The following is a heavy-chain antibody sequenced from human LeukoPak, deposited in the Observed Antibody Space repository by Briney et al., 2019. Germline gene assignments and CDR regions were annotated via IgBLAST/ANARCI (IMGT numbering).Heavy chain of an antibody. D-gene: IGHD3-10*01. CDR2: IYYSGST. V-gene: IGHV4-30-4*01. J-gene: IGHJ6*02. Sequence: PSGTLSLTCTVSGGSISSGDYYWSWISQPPGKGLEWIGYIYYSGSTYYNPSLKSRVTISVDTSKNQFSLKLSSVTAADTAVYYCARSGMYYGSGSYYGPQYGLDVWGHGTTVTVSS. CDR1: GGSISSGDYY. CDR3: ARSGMYYGSGSYYGPQYGLDV.